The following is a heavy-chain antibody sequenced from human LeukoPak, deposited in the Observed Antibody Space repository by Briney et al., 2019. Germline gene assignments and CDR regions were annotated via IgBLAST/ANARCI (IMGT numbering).Heavy chain of an antibody. V-gene: IGHV3-15*01. Sequence: GGSLRLSCAASGFTFSNAWMSWVRQAPGKGLEWVGRIKSKSDGGTTDYAAPVKGRFTISRDDSKNTLYLQINSLKTEDTAVYYCTTGGYKTTKFAYWGQGTLVTVSS. CDR1: GFTFSNAW. CDR2: IKSKSDGGTT. D-gene: IGHD3-22*01. J-gene: IGHJ4*02. CDR3: TTGGYKTTKFAY.